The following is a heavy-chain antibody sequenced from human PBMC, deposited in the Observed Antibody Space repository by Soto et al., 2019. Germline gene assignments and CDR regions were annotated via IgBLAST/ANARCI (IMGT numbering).Heavy chain of an antibody. CDR1: GVSLTSGNW. CDR2: IFHDGTA. D-gene: IGHD3-3*01. V-gene: IGHV4-4*02. Sequence: PSETLSLTCAVSGVSLTSGNWWTWVRQSPQRGLEYIGEIFHDGTANYYPSFERRVAMSVDTSRNQFSLKLTSVTAADTAVYYCAKNHLPQSYYDLPWFDPWGQGTLVTVSS. CDR3: AKNHLPQSYYDLPWFDP. J-gene: IGHJ5*02.